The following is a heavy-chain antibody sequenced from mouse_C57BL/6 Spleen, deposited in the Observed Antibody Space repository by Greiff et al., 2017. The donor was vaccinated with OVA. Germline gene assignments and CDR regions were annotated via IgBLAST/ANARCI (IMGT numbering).Heavy chain of an antibody. Sequence: LVESGAELVRPGTSVKMSCKASGYTFTNYWIGWAKQRPGHGLEWIGDIYPGGGYTNYNEKFKGKATLTADKSSSTAYMQFSSLTSEDSAIYYCARRGYGHFDYWGQGTTLTVSS. CDR3: ARRGYGHFDY. V-gene: IGHV1-63*01. J-gene: IGHJ2*01. D-gene: IGHD1-1*02. CDR2: IYPGGGYT. CDR1: GYTFTNYW.